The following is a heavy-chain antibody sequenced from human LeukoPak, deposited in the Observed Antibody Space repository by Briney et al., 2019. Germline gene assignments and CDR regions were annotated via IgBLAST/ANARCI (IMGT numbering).Heavy chain of an antibody. D-gene: IGHD6-13*01. CDR1: GFTFSSYA. Sequence: GGSLRLSCAASGFTFSSYAMHWVRQAPGKGLEWVAVISYDGSNKYYADSVKGRFTISRDNSKNTLYLQMNSLRAEDTAVYYCAREAPVDSSSWYREGYFDYWGQGTLVTVSS. J-gene: IGHJ4*02. V-gene: IGHV3-30*04. CDR2: ISYDGSNK. CDR3: AREAPVDSSSWYREGYFDY.